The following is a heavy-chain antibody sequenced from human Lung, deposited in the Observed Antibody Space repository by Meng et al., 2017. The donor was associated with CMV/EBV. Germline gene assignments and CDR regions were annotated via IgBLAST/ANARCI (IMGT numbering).Heavy chain of an antibody. V-gene: IGHV3-23*01. CDR2: ITGSGDDT. Sequence: GEXXKISCAASGFTFSTYAMSWVRQAPGKRLEWLSAITGSGDDTYYADSVRGRFTISRDNSKNTLSLQMNSLRAEDTALYYCARGEAARDFDSWGQGTLVTVSS. CDR3: ARGEAARDFDS. D-gene: IGHD6-25*01. CDR1: GFTFSTYA. J-gene: IGHJ4*02.